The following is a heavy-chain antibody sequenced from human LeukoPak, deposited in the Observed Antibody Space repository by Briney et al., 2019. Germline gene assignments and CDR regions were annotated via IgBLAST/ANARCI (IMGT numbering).Heavy chain of an antibody. V-gene: IGHV4-34*01. D-gene: IGHD6-19*01. CDR3: AVAVAGVAGWFDP. CDR2: INHSGST. CDR1: GGSFSGYY. J-gene: IGHJ5*02. Sequence: PSETLSLTCAVYGGSFSGYYWSWIRQPPGKGLEWIGEINHSGSTNYNPSLTSRVTISVDTSKNQFSLKLSSVTAADTAVYYCAVAVAGVAGWFDPWGQGTLVTVSS.